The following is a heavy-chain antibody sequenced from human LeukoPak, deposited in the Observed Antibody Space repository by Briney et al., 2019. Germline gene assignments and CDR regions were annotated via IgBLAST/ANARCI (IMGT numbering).Heavy chain of an antibody. CDR3: ARGLLRARYFQP. J-gene: IGHJ5*02. CDR1: GGSFSGYY. CDR2: INHSGST. Sequence: SETLSLTCAVYGGSFSGYYWSWIRQPPGKGLEWIGEINHSGSTNYNPSLKSRVTISVDTSKNQFSLKLSSVTAADTAVYYCARGLLRARYFQPWGQGTLVTVSS. V-gene: IGHV4-34*01. D-gene: IGHD3-10*01.